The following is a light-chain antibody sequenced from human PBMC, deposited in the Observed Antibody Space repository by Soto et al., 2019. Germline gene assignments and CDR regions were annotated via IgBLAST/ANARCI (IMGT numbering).Light chain of an antibody. CDR1: PSVTNY. J-gene: IGKJ5*01. CDR3: QRRRTGPRVT. V-gene: IGKV3-11*01. Sequence: PVTQSFYEGSRSTLSCMASPSVTNYLAWYQQKPGQAPRLVIYGAFNRATGIPARFSGSGSGTDFTLTISSLEPEDFALYYCQRRRTGPRVTFGQGTRLEIK. CDR2: GAF.